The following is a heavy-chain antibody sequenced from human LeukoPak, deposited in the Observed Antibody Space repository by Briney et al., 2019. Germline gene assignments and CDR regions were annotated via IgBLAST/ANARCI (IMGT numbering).Heavy chain of an antibody. CDR2: ISGSGGST. D-gene: IGHD2-15*01. Sequence: GGSLRLSCAASGFTFSSYAMSWVRQAPGKGLEWVSAISGSGGSTYYADSVKGRYTISRDNSKNTLYLQMNSLRAEDTAVYYCAKGLGGGSCYGYWGQGTLVTVSS. J-gene: IGHJ4*02. CDR1: GFTFSSYA. CDR3: AKGLGGGSCYGY. V-gene: IGHV3-23*01.